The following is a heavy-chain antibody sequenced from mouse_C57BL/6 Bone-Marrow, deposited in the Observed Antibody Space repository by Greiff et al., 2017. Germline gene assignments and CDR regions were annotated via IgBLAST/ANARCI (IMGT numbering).Heavy chain of an antibody. CDR3: ARRTTVRGDY. CDR1: GYTFTSYW. D-gene: IGHD1-1*01. V-gene: IGHV1-59*01. Sequence: QVQLQQPGAELVRPGTSVKLSCKASGYTFTSYWMPWVKQRPGQGLEWIGVIDPSDSYTNYKQKFKGKATLTVDTSSSTAYMQLSSLTSEDSAVYYCARRTTVRGDYWGQGTTLTVSS. CDR2: IDPSDSYT. J-gene: IGHJ2*01.